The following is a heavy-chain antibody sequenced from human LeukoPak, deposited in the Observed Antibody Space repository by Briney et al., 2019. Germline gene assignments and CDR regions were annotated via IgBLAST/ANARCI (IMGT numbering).Heavy chain of an antibody. CDR1: GFTFSSCG. D-gene: IGHD6-13*01. CDR2: ISGNGGST. V-gene: IGHV3-23*01. CDR3: GKDRNVAAAGTYYYYYGMDV. J-gene: IGHJ6*02. Sequence: GGSLRLSCAASGFTFSSCGMSWVRQAPGKGLEWVSAISGNGGSTNYADSVKGRFSISRDNSKNTLYLQINSLRAEDTAVYYCGKDRNVAAAGTYYYYYGMDVWGQGTTVTVSS.